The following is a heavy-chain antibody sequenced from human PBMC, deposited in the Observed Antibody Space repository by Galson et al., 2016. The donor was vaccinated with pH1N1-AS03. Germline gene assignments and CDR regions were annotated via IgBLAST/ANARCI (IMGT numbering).Heavy chain of an antibody. J-gene: IGHJ6*02. CDR3: ARTLNYNTGLDV. Sequence: PALVKPTQTLTLTCTFSGFSLSTSGMRVSWIRQPPGKALEWLGRIDWDDGTFYRTSLKTRLTISKDTSKNQVVLTMTNMDPVDTGTYYCARTLNYNTGLDVWGPGATVTVSS. CDR2: IDWDDGT. V-gene: IGHV2-70*04. CDR1: GFSLSTSGMR. D-gene: IGHD5-24*01.